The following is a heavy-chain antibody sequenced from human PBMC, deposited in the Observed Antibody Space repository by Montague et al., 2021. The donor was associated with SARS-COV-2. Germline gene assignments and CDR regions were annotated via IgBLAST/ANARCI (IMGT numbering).Heavy chain of an antibody. D-gene: IGHD2-15*01. Sequence: SETLSLTCAVSGVSIGSNNWWSWVRQPPGKGLEWIGEIYHSGSTNYNPSLKSRVTISVDKSKNQFSLKMSSVTAADTAVFYCARGLGCSGGRCYGDWLDPWGQGTLVTVPS. CDR3: ARGLGCSGGRCYGDWLDP. V-gene: IGHV4-4*02. CDR1: GVSIGSNNW. CDR2: IYHSGST. J-gene: IGHJ5*02.